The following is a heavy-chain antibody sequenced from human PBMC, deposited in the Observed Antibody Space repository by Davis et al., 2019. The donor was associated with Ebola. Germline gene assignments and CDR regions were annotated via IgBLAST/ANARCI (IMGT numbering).Heavy chain of an antibody. D-gene: IGHD1-1*01. CDR3: ARYGVGQLERPSDAFDI. CDR1: GYTFTGYY. Sequence: ASVKVSCKASGYTFTGYYMHWVRQAPGQGLEWMGWINPNSGGTNYAQKFQGRVTMTRDTSISTAYMELSRLRSDDTAVYYCARYGVGQLERPSDAFDIWGQGTMVTVSS. CDR2: INPNSGGT. J-gene: IGHJ3*02. V-gene: IGHV1-2*02.